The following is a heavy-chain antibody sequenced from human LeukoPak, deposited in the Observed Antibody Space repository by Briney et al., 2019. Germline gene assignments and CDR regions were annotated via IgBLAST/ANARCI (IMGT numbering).Heavy chain of an antibody. CDR3: ARDTPLFYDLLTRTYFFDY. J-gene: IGHJ4*02. CDR2: IKLDGSEK. Sequence: GGSLRPSCAASGFTFTRYWMSWVRQAPGKGLEWVANIKLDGSEKYYVDSVKGRFTISRDNAKNSLYLQMSSLRAEDTAVYFCARDTPLFYDLLTRTYFFDYWGQGTLVTVSS. D-gene: IGHD3-9*01. V-gene: IGHV3-7*01. CDR1: GFTFTRYW.